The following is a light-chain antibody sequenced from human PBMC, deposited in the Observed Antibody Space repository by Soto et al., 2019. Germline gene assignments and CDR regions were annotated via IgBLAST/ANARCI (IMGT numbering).Light chain of an antibody. J-gene: IGLJ2*01. CDR1: SSDIGSYNY. Sequence: QSALTQPASVSGSPGQSITISCTGTSSDIGSYNYASWYQHHPGRAPQLLIYDVSYRPSGVSNRFSGSKSVNTASLTISGLQAEDEADYYCSSCTSSSTIFGGGTKLTVL. V-gene: IGLV2-14*03. CDR3: SSCTSSSTI. CDR2: DVS.